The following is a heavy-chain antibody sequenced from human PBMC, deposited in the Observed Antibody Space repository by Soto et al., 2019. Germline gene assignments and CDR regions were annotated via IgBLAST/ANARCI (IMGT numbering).Heavy chain of an antibody. V-gene: IGHV3-30-3*01. CDR1: GFTFSPYT. D-gene: IGHD2-21*02. CDR3: ARGGGFCGADCYKGGIDY. Sequence: QVQLVESGGGVVQPGRSLRLSCAASGFTFSPYTMHWVRQTPGKGLEWVAVISNDGDDKDYADSVKGRFTVSRDNSKSTLYLQMSSLRAEDTALYYCARGGGFCGADCYKGGIDYWGRGPLVTVSP. J-gene: IGHJ4*02. CDR2: ISNDGDDK.